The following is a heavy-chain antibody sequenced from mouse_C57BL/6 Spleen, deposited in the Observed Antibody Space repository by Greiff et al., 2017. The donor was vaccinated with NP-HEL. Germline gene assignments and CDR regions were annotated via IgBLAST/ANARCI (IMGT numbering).Heavy chain of an antibody. J-gene: IGHJ4*01. CDR1: GYTFTSYG. CDR2: IYHRSGNT. Sequence: QVQLQQSGAELARPGASVKLSCKASGYTFTSYGISWVKQRTGQGLEWIGEIYHRSGNTYYNEKFKGKATLTADKSSSTAYMELRSLTSEDSAVYFCANDYDESAYAMDYWGQGTSVTVSS. V-gene: IGHV1-81*01. D-gene: IGHD2-4*01. CDR3: ANDYDESAYAMDY.